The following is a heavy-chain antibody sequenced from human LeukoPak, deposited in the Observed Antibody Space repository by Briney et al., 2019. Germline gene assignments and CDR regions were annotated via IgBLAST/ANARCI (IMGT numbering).Heavy chain of an antibody. Sequence: GGSLRLSCAASGFTFSSYSMNWVRQAPGKGLEWVSYISSSSSTIYYADSVKGRFTISRDNAKNSLYLQMNSLRAEDTAVYYCARDRGGYSYGQGYWGQGTLVTVSS. CDR2: ISSSSSTI. V-gene: IGHV3-48*04. CDR1: GFTFSSYS. D-gene: IGHD5-18*01. J-gene: IGHJ4*02. CDR3: ARDRGGYSYGQGY.